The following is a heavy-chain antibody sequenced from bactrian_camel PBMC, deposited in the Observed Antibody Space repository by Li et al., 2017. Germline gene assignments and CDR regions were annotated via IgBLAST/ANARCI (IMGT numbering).Heavy chain of an antibody. CDR3: AATYRYEGIQTRLLTPLHRSRYNY. D-gene: IGHD2*01. V-gene: IGHV3S53*01. J-gene: IGHJ4*01. CDR2: IVNDNGK. CDR1: VYTSCM. Sequence: HVQLVESGGGLVQPGGSLRVSCVASVYTSCMAWFRQTPENQREGVASIVNDNGKRYADSVQGRFTISKDNAQNTLVLQMNSLKPEDTAMYYCAATYRYEGIQTRLLTPLHRSRYNYWGRGTQVTVS.